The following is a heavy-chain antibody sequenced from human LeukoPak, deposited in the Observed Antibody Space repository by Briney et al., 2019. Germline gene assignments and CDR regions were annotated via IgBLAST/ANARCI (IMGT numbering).Heavy chain of an antibody. D-gene: IGHD3-10*01. J-gene: IGHJ5*02. Sequence: SVKVSCKVSGYSFTELAMHWVRQPPGKGLEWMGGFRPEEGKTIYAQKFQGRVTVTEDTSTDTAYMELSSLRSEDPAVYYCATRFYYGSGLHHWGQGTLVTVSS. V-gene: IGHV1-24*01. CDR1: GYSFTELA. CDR2: FRPEEGKT. CDR3: ATRFYYGSGLHH.